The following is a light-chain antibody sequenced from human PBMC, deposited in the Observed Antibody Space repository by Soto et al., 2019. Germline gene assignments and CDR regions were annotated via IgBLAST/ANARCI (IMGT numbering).Light chain of an antibody. CDR2: AAS. V-gene: IGKV1-27*01. J-gene: IGKJ4*01. CDR1: QGISSF. CDR3: QKDDSAPSLT. Sequence: DIQMTQSPSSLSASVGDRVTVTCRASQGISSFLAWYQQKPGKVPKLLLYAASTLQPGVPSRFSGSGYGTDFTLTISSLQPEDVATYYCQKDDSAPSLTFGGGTKVESK.